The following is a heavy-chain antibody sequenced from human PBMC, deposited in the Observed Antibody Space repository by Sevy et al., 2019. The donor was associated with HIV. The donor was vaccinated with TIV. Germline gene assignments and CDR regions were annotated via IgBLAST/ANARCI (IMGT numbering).Heavy chain of an antibody. Sequence: GGSLRLSCAASRFTFSSYGMHWVRQAPGKGLEWVAVISYDGSNKYADSVKGRFTISRDNSKNTLYLQMNSLRPEDTAVYSCATAQDGSGYSAYGMDVWGQGTTVTVSS. J-gene: IGHJ6*02. CDR2: ISYDGSNK. CDR3: ATAQDGSGYSAYGMDV. CDR1: RFTFSSYG. V-gene: IGHV3-30*03. D-gene: IGHD3-22*01.